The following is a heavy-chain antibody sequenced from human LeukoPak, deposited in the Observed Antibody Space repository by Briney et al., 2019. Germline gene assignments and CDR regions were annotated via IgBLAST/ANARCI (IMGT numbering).Heavy chain of an antibody. J-gene: IGHJ5*02. Sequence: PGRSLRLSCAASGLSFSSHAMHWVRQTPGKGLEWVAIISYDGSNKNYGDSVKGRFTISRDNSKNTLDLQMNSLRAEDTAVYYCARTYYGSGSYYNVGWFDPWGQGTLVTVSS. CDR2: ISYDGSNK. V-gene: IGHV3-30-3*01. D-gene: IGHD3-10*01. CDR1: GLSFSSHA. CDR3: ARTYYGSGSYYNVGWFDP.